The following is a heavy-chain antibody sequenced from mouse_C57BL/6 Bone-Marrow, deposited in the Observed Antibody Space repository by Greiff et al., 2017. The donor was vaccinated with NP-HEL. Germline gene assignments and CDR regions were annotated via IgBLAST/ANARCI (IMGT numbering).Heavy chain of an antibody. V-gene: IGHV1-75*01. Sequence: VQVVESGPELVKPGASVKISCKASGYTFTDYYINWVKQRPGQGLEWIGWIFPGSGSTYYNEKFKGKATLTVDKSSSTAYMLLSSLTSEDSAVYFCAREKLRRGRPYYFDYWGQGTTLTVSS. CDR2: IFPGSGST. CDR3: AREKLRRGRPYYFDY. J-gene: IGHJ2*01. D-gene: IGHD2-12*01. CDR1: GYTFTDYY.